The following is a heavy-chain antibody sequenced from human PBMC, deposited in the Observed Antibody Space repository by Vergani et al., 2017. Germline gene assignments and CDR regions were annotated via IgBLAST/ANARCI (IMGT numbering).Heavy chain of an antibody. CDR3: ARSRIDYGAGSPDY. J-gene: IGHJ4*02. Sequence: QVQLQESGPGLVKSSETLSLTCSVSFDSIRNLYCNWIRQPPGKGLEWIGSIHYSENTNYNPYLKTRVTISVDRSKNQFSLTLTTVTDADTAVYYCARSRIDYGAGSPDYWGQGTLVTVSS. D-gene: IGHD3-10*01. CDR1: FDSIRNLY. V-gene: IGHV4-59*11. CDR2: IHYSENT.